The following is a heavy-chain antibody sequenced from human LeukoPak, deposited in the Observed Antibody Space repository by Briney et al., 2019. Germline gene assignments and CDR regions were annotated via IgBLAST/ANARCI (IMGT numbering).Heavy chain of an antibody. D-gene: IGHD2-2*01. CDR1: GFTFSSYG. J-gene: IGHJ3*01. Sequence: GGSLRLSCAASGFTFSSYGMHWVRQAPGKGLEWVAFIRYDGSNKYYADSVKGRFTISRDNSKNTLYLQMNSLRAEDTAVYYCAKVRDCSGTNCHGTFDVWGQGTMVTVTS. CDR3: AKVRDCSGTNCHGTFDV. V-gene: IGHV3-30*02. CDR2: IRYDGSNK.